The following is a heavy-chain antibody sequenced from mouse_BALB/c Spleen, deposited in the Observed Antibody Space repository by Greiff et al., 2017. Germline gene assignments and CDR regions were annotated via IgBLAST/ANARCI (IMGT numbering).Heavy chain of an antibody. Sequence: EVQLQQSGPELVKPGASVKMSCKASGYTFTSYVMHWVKQKPGQGLEWIGYINPYNDGTKYNEKFKGKATLTSDKSSSTAYMELSSLTSEDSAVYYCARSPYYDYDYFDYWGQGTTLTVSS. V-gene: IGHV1-14*01. CDR1: GYTFTSYV. CDR3: ARSPYYDYDYFDY. CDR2: INPYNDGT. J-gene: IGHJ2*01. D-gene: IGHD2-4*01.